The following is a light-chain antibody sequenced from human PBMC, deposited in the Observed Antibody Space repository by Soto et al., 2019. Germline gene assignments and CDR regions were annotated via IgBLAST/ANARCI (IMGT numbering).Light chain of an antibody. J-gene: IGKJ2*01. CDR2: AAS. V-gene: IGKV1-39*01. CDR3: QQSYSTPYT. CDR1: QSISSY. Sequence: DIQMTQSPSSLSASVGDRVTITCRASQSISSYLNWYQQKPGKAPKLLIYAASSLQSGFPSRFSGRGYGTDFTLTISSLQPEDFATYYCQQSYSTPYTFGQGTKLEIK.